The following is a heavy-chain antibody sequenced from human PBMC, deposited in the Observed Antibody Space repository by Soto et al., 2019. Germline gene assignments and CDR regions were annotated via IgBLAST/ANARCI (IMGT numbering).Heavy chain of an antibody. CDR3: ARGLEQLPPNFDY. CDR1: GGSFSGYY. V-gene: IGHV4-34*01. D-gene: IGHD6-6*01. J-gene: IGHJ4*02. Sequence: SETLSLTCAVYGGSFSGYYWGWIRQPPGKGLEWIGEINHSGSTSYNPSLKSRVTISVDTSKNQFSLKLSSVTAADTAVYYCARGLEQLPPNFDYWGQGSLVTVSS. CDR2: INHSGST.